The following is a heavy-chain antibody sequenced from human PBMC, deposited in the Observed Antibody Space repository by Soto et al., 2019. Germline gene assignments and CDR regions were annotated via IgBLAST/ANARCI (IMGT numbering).Heavy chain of an antibody. CDR1: GFTFSSYW. V-gene: IGHV3-74*01. J-gene: IGHJ6*02. CDR2: INSDGSST. CDR3: ARDMILEWLAFVSYYGMDV. Sequence: GGSLRLSCAASGFTFSSYWMHWVRQAPGKGLVWVSRINSDGSSTSYADSVKGRFTISRDNAKNTLYLQMNSLRAEDTAVYYCARDMILEWLAFVSYYGMDVWGQGTTVTVSS. D-gene: IGHD3-3*01.